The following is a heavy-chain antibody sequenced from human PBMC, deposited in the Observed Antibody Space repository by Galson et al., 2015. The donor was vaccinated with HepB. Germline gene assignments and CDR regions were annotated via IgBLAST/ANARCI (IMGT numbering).Heavy chain of an antibody. CDR2: ISSSSSTI. CDR1: GFTFSSYS. J-gene: IGHJ6*03. Sequence: SLRLSCAASGFTFSSYSMNWVRQAPGKGLEWVSYISSSSSTIYYADSVKGRFTISRDNAKNSLYLQMNSLRAEDTAVYYCAREYDSRRGTLPYTAARPYYYYMDVWGKGTTVTVSS. D-gene: IGHD6-6*01. V-gene: IGHV3-48*01. CDR3: AREYDSRRGTLPYTAARPYYYYMDV.